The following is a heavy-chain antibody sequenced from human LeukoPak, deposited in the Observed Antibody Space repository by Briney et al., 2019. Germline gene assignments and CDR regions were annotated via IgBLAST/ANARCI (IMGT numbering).Heavy chain of an antibody. CDR1: GFIFSDHA. J-gene: IGHJ4*02. Sequence: PGGSLRLSCPASGFIFSDHAMNWVRQAPGKGLEWVANIKQDGSEKYYVDSVKGRFTISRDNAKNSLYLQMNSLRAEDTAVYYCAREKYYFDYWGQGTLVTVSS. CDR2: IKQDGSEK. V-gene: IGHV3-7*03. CDR3: AREKYYFDY.